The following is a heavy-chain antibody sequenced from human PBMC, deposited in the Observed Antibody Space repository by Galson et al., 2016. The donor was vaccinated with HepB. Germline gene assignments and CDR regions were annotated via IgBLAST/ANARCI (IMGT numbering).Heavy chain of an antibody. CDR3: ARAYSTGWYPAKFDS. CDR1: GDSMNNYY. J-gene: IGHJ4*02. D-gene: IGHD6-19*01. Sequence: SETLSLTCTVSGDSMNNYYWSWIRQPPGKGLEWIGYIYYSGSTNYNPSLKSRVAMSVDTSTNQFSLKLSSMTAADTAVYYCARAYSTGWYPAKFDSWGQGTLVTVSS. V-gene: IGHV4-59*01. CDR2: IYYSGST.